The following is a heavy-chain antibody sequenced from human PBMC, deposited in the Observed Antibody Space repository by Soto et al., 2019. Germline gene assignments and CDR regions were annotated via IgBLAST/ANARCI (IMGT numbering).Heavy chain of an antibody. Sequence: PLEILSLTCTVSGGSIISGDYYWSWIRQDPGKGLEWIGYIYHSGSTYYNPSLKSRVTISVDRSKNQFSLKLSSVTAADTAVYYCARGYYDFWSGYRHNWFDPWGQGTLVTVSS. V-gene: IGHV4-30-2*01. CDR2: IYHSGST. CDR3: ARGYYDFWSGYRHNWFDP. CDR1: GGSIISGDYY. D-gene: IGHD3-3*01. J-gene: IGHJ5*02.